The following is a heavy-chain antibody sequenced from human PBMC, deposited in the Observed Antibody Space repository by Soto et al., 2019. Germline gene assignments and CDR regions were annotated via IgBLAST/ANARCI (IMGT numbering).Heavy chain of an antibody. D-gene: IGHD3-10*01. V-gene: IGHV1-69*01. CDR3: APDLTAVRGS. CDR1: GGTFSRHS. CDR2: IIPIFEAT. Sequence: QVEMVQSGAEVKKPGSSARVSCKVSGGTFSRHSISWVRQAPGQGLEWMGGIIPIFEATQYAQKFQGRLTISADESADPFHMDLSGLRPEDPAIYYCAPDLTAVRGSWGQGTLVTVS. J-gene: IGHJ4*02.